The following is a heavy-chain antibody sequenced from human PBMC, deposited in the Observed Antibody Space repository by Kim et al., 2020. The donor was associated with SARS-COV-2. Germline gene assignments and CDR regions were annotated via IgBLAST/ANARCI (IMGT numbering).Heavy chain of an antibody. CDR3: ARWPSGWGYRRNYFDY. CDR1: GGSFSGYY. CDR2: INHSGST. V-gene: IGHV4-34*01. Sequence: SETLSLTCTVSGGSFSGYYWSWIRQPPGKGLEWIGEINHSGSTNYNPSLKSRVTISVDTSKNQFSLKLSSVTAADTAVYYCARWPSGWGYRRNYFDYWG. D-gene: IGHD6-19*01. J-gene: IGHJ4*01.